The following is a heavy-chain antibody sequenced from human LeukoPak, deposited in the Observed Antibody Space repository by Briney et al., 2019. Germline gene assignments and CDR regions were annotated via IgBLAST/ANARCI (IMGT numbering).Heavy chain of an antibody. Sequence: SETLSLTCAVSGGSIITFFWSWSRQTPGKGLEWIGYIYYSGSTNYNPSLKSRVTISVDTSTNHFSLKLSSVTAADTAVYYCAGGNGESRYFQHWGQSTPVSASS. D-gene: IGHD3-10*01. CDR2: IYYSGST. CDR1: GGSIITFF. CDR3: AGGNGESRYFQH. V-gene: IGHV4-59*01. J-gene: IGHJ1*01.